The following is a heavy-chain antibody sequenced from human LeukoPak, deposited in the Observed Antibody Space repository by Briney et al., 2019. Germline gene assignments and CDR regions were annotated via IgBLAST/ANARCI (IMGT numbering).Heavy chain of an antibody. CDR3: ARAMGDYVWGSYRSDDAFDI. D-gene: IGHD3-16*02. Sequence: SETLSLTCTVSGGSISSGGYYWSWIRQPPGKGLEWIGYIYYSGSTNYNPSLKSRVTISVDTSKNQFSLKLSSVTAADTAVYYCARAMGDYVWGSYRSDDAFDIWGQGTMVTVSS. CDR1: GGSISSGGYY. CDR2: IYYSGST. J-gene: IGHJ3*02. V-gene: IGHV4-61*08.